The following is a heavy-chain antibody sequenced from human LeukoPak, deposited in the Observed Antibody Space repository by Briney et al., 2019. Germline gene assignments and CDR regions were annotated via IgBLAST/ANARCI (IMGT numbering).Heavy chain of an antibody. Sequence: GGSLRLSCSASGFAFSNYATHWVRQAPGKGLEYVAGINSNGGSTYYADSVKGRFTMSGDNSKNTLYLQMSSLRAEDTAVCYCVKGTGTNYYYYGMDVWGQGTTVTVSS. D-gene: IGHD3/OR15-3a*01. CDR2: INSNGGST. V-gene: IGHV3-64D*06. CDR1: GFAFSNYA. CDR3: VKGTGTNYYYYGMDV. J-gene: IGHJ6*02.